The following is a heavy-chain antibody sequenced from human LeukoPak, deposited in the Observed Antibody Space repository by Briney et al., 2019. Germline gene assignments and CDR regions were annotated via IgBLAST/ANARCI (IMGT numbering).Heavy chain of an antibody. D-gene: IGHD3-22*01. CDR3: VRYYGNSGPFRS. J-gene: IGHJ4*02. V-gene: IGHV3-7*01. Sequence: GGSLRLSCAASGFTFSSNWMSWVRQTPGKGLEWVANIKQDGNEKHYVDSVKGRFTVSRDNAKNSLYLQMNSLRVEDTAVYYCVRYYGNSGPFRSWGQGTLVTVSS. CDR1: GFTFSSNW. CDR2: IKQDGNEK.